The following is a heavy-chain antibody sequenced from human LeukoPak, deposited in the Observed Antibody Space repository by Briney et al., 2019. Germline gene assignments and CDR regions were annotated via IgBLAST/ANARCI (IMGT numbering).Heavy chain of an antibody. J-gene: IGHJ6*02. Sequence: GASVKVSCKASGYTFTSYYMHWVRQAPGQGLEWMGIINPSGGSTSYAQKFQGRVTMTRDTSTSTVYMELSSLRSEDTAVYYCAREWEQLGPYYGMDVWGQGTTVTVSS. CDR1: GYTFTSYY. CDR2: INPSGGST. D-gene: IGHD6-13*01. CDR3: AREWEQLGPYYGMDV. V-gene: IGHV1-46*01.